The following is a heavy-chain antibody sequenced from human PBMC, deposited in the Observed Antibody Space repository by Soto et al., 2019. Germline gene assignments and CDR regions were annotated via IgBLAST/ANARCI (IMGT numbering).Heavy chain of an antibody. CDR3: ARDYYDSSGYYYVDY. J-gene: IGHJ4*02. D-gene: IGHD3-22*01. Sequence: QVQLEESGGGVVQPGRSLRLSCAASGFTFSSYGMHWVRQAPGKGLEWVAVIWYDGSNKYYADSVKGRFTISRDNSKNTLYLQMNSLRAEDTAVYYCARDYYDSSGYYYVDYWGQGTLVTVSS. CDR1: GFTFSSYG. CDR2: IWYDGSNK. V-gene: IGHV3-33*01.